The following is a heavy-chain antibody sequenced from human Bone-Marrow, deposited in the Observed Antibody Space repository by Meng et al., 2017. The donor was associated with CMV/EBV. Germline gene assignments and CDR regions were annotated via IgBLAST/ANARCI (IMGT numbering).Heavy chain of an antibody. D-gene: IGHD2-21*01. V-gene: IGHV1-69*05. CDR1: GGTFSSYA. CDR3: ASPCGGDCYWSFGMDV. Sequence: SVKVSCKASGGTFSSYAISWVRQAPGQGLEWMGGIIPIFGTANYAQKFQGRVTITTDESTSTAYMELSSLRSEDTAVYYCASPCGGDCYWSFGMDVWGQGTTVTVPS. CDR2: IIPIFGTA. J-gene: IGHJ6*02.